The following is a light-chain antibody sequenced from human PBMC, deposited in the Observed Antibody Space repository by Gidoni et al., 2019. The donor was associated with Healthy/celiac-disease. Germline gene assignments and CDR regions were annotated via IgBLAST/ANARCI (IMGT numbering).Light chain of an antibody. J-gene: IGLJ2*01. CDR3: QSYDSSLSGNVV. CDR1: SSNIGAGYD. V-gene: IGLV1-40*01. CDR2: GNS. Sequence: QSVLTQPPSVSGAPGQRVTISCTGRSSNIGAGYDVHWYQQLPGTAPKLLIYGNSHRPSGVPDRFSGSKSGTSASLAITGLQAEDEADYYCQSYDSSLSGNVVFGGGTKLTVL.